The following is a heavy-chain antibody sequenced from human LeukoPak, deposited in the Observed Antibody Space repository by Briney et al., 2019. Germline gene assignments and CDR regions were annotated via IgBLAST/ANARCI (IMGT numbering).Heavy chain of an antibody. CDR3: ARDGRIGVY. CDR1: GFTFSSYE. D-gene: IGHD2-15*01. CDR2: ISSSGSTI. J-gene: IGHJ4*02. Sequence: GGSLRLPCAASGFTFSSYEMNWVRQAPGRGLEWVSYISSSGSTIYYADSVKSRFTISRDNAKNSLYLQMNSLRAEDTAVYYCARDGRIGVYWGQGTLVTVSS. V-gene: IGHV3-48*03.